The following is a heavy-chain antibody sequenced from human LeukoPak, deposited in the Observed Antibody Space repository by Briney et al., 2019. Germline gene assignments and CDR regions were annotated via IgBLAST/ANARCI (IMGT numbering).Heavy chain of an antibody. CDR3: ARRSRFGEFAYFDY. CDR2: IYYSGST. D-gene: IGHD3-10*01. J-gene: IGHJ4*02. CDR1: GGSISSGGYS. V-gene: IGHV4-30-4*07. Sequence: SETLSLTCVVSGGSISSGGYSWSWIRQPPGKGLEWIGYIYYSGSTYYNPSLKSRVTISVDTSKNQFSLKLSSVTAADTAVYYCARRSRFGEFAYFDYWGQGTLVTVSS.